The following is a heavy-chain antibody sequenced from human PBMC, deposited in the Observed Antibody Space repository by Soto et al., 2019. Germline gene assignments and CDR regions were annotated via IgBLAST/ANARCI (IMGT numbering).Heavy chain of an antibody. Sequence: QVQLMQSGAEVKKPGASVKVSCKASGDTFTDYYIHGVRQAPVQGLEWMGTVNPSGGHTTYAQHFLGRVTMTRDTSTSTIYMELTSLTSDDTAIYYCARGGHVVVVTAALDYWGQGTLVTVSS. J-gene: IGHJ4*02. CDR1: GDTFTDYY. CDR3: ARGGHVVVVTAALDY. V-gene: IGHV1-46*01. CDR2: VNPSGGHT. D-gene: IGHD2-21*02.